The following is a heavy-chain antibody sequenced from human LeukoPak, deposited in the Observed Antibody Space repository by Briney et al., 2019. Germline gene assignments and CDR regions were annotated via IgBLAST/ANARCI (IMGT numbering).Heavy chain of an antibody. V-gene: IGHV1-69*13. J-gene: IGHJ4*02. Sequence: SVKVSCKASGGTFSSYAISWVRQAPGQGLEWMGGIIPIFGTANYAQKFQGRVTITADESTSTAYMELSSLRSEDTAVYYCARREAPPSSWFQFDDWGQGTLVTVSS. D-gene: IGHD6-13*01. CDR2: IIPIFGTA. CDR3: ARREAPPSSWFQFDD. CDR1: GGTFSSYA.